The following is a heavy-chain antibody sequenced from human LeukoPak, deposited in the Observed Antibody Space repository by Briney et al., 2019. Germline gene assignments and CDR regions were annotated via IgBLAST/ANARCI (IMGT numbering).Heavy chain of an antibody. CDR2: IGDQT. CDR1: GFSFSKYG. J-gene: IGHJ5*02. V-gene: IGHV3-23*01. CDR3: AKGVRWFDP. D-gene: IGHD3-10*01. Sequence: PGGSLTLSREASGFSFSKYGMSWVRQAPGKGPEWVSVIGDQTYYADSVRSRFTISRDDYKNTLFLQMNSLRIEDSAIYYCAKGVRWFDPWGQGTLVTVSS.